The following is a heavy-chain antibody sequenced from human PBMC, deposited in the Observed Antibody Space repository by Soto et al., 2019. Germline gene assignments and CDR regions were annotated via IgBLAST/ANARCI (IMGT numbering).Heavy chain of an antibody. J-gene: IGHJ5*02. D-gene: IGHD3-22*01. CDR3: ARKDKSGYLNWFDP. V-gene: IGHV5-51*01. CDR1: GYRFTSYW. CDR2: IFPSDSDT. Sequence: GESLNISCRTSGYRFTSYWIAWVRQMPGKGLEWMGIIFPSDSDTRYSPSFQGQVTISADRSTSTVFLQWASLKASDTAVYFCARKDKSGYLNWFDPWGQGTLVTVSS.